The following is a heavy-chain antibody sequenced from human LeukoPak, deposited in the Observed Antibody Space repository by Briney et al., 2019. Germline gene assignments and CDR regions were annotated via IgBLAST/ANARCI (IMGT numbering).Heavy chain of an antibody. CDR3: ASNWSDFDY. D-gene: IGHD1-1*01. CDR2: IYLGGTT. CDR1: GYSLSSGPY. V-gene: IGHV4-38-2*02. J-gene: IGHJ4*02. Sequence: SETLSLTCTVSGYSLSSGPYWGWIRQPPGQGLEWIASIYLGGTTYYKPSLKSRLTISVDTSKNQLPLTLSSVTAADTAVYYCASNWSDFDYWGRGTLVTVSS.